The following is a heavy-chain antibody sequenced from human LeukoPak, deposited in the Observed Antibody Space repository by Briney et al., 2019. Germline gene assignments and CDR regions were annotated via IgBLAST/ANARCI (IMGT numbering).Heavy chain of an antibody. V-gene: IGHV3-48*03. CDR1: GFTFSSYE. D-gene: IGHD3-22*01. CDR3: ARETRIRNYYDSGAYYYGDYFDY. Sequence: PGGSLRLSCAASGFTFSSYEMNWVRQAPGKGLEWVSYISSSGSTIYYADSVKGRFTISRDNAKNSLYLQMNSLRAEDTAIYYCARETRIRNYYDSGAYYYGDYFDYWGQGTLATVSS. CDR2: ISSSGSTI. J-gene: IGHJ4*02.